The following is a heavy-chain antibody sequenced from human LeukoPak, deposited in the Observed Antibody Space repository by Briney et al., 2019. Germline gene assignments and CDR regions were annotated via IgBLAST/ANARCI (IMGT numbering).Heavy chain of an antibody. V-gene: IGHV3-66*04. CDR3: ARHPQGKGAAIDY. CDR1: GFTFSSYW. J-gene: IGHJ4*02. Sequence: GGSLRLSCVASGFTFSSYWMSWVRQAPGKGLEWVSVIYSGGSTYYADSVKGRFTISRDNSKNTLYLQMNSLRAEDTAVYYCARHPQGKGAAIDYWGQGTLVTVPS. CDR2: IYSGGST. D-gene: IGHD2-2*02.